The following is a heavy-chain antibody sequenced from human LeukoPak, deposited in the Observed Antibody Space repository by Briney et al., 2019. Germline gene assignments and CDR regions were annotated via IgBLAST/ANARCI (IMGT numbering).Heavy chain of an antibody. D-gene: IGHD2-2*01. V-gene: IGHV3-21*01. CDR3: ARRYCSSTSCPGTFDY. J-gene: IGHJ4*02. CDR1: X. Sequence: XXXWVRQAPGKGLEWVSSISSSSSYIYYADSVKGRFTISRDNAKNSLYLQMNSLRAEDTAVYYCARRYCSSTSCPGTFDYWGQGTLVTVSS. CDR2: ISSSSSYI.